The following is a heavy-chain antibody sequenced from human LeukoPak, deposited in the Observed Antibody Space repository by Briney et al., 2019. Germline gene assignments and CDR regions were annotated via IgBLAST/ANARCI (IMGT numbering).Heavy chain of an antibody. J-gene: IGHJ4*02. CDR2: IYYSGST. CDR1: GGSISSYY. Sequence: SETLSLTCTVSGGSISSYYWSWIRQPPGKGLEWIGYIYYSGSTNHNPSLKSRVTISVDTSKNQFSLKLSSVTAADTAVYYCARDAFDSSGYYSGYFDYWGQGTLVTVSS. CDR3: ARDAFDSSGYYSGYFDY. D-gene: IGHD3-22*01. V-gene: IGHV4-59*01.